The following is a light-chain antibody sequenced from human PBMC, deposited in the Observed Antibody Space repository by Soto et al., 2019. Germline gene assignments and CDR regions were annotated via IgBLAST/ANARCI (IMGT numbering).Light chain of an antibody. J-gene: IGKJ1*01. CDR1: QSIGSW. V-gene: IGKV1-5*01. CDR2: HAS. Sequence: IQMTQSPSTLSASVGYRFTITCRASQSIGSWLAWYQQIXGRAPNLLIYHASSLQSGVPSRFSGSGSGTEFTLTISSLQPDDFETYYCQQYNTYSWTFGQGTKVDIK. CDR3: QQYNTYSWT.